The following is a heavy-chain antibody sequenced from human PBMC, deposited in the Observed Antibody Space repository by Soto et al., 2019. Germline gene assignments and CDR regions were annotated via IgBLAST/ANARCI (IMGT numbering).Heavy chain of an antibody. CDR1: GYTFTSYD. CDR2: MNPNSGNT. V-gene: IGHV1-8*01. J-gene: IGHJ6*02. CDR3: AKDSKSVEVSAARVYGMDV. D-gene: IGHD2-2*01. Sequence: GASVNVSCKASGYTFTSYDINWVRQATGQGLEWMGWMNPNSGNTGYAQKFQGRVTMTRNTSISTAYMELSSLRAEDTAVYYCAKDSKSVEVSAARVYGMDVWGQGTTVTVSS.